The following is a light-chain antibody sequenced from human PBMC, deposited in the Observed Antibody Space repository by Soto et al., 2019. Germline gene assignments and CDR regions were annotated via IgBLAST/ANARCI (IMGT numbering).Light chain of an antibody. V-gene: IGKV3-15*01. J-gene: IGKJ1*01. CDR1: QSVSSD. CDR2: AAS. CDR3: QRYRNWPRT. Sequence: EIVMTQSPATLSVSPGEGATLSCRTSQSVSSDLAGHQQKPGQTPSLLIYAASTRATGIPARFSGSGSGTEFPLPISAMQSDDFSVCYCQRYRNWPRTFGQGTKVEI.